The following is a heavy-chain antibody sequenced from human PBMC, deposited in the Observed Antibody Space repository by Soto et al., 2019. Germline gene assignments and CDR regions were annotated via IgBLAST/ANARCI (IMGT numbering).Heavy chain of an antibody. CDR1: GFNFRSLA. Sequence: PGRFLRDPWGVSGFNFRSLAMSRVRQAPGKGLEWVSAISGSGGSTYYADSVKGRFTISRDNSKNTLYLQMNSLRAEDTAVYYCAKGCRGSYRYPTDYWGQGTLVTVSS. CDR3: AKGCRGSYRYPTDY. D-gene: IGHD3-16*02. J-gene: IGHJ4*02. V-gene: IGHV3-23*01. CDR2: ISGSGGST.